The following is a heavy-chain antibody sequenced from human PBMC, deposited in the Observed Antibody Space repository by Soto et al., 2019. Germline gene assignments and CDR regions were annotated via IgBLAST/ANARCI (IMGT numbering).Heavy chain of an antibody. CDR1: GYTLTELS. Sequence: ASVKVSCKVSGYTLTELSMHWVRQAPGKGLERMGGFDPEDGETIYAQKFQGRVTMTEDTSTDTAYMELSSLRFEDTAVYFCLTGPLEITFGGVIVSKFDYWGQGTLVTVSS. D-gene: IGHD3-16*02. CDR2: FDPEDGET. V-gene: IGHV1-24*01. J-gene: IGHJ4*02. CDR3: LTGPLEITFGGVIVSKFDY.